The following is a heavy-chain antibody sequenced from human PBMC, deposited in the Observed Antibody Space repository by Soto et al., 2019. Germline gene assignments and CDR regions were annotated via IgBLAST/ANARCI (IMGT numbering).Heavy chain of an antibody. J-gene: IGHJ4*02. CDR1: GFMFSNHG. Sequence: GGSLRLSCAASGFMFSNHGMHWVRQAPGKGREWVAVIWSDGNNRYYADSVKGRFTISRDNSKNTLYLQMNSLRAEDTAVYYCVRGDNWNDEASDYWGQGTLVTVSS. CDR3: VRGDNWNDEASDY. CDR2: IWSDGNNR. D-gene: IGHD1-1*01. V-gene: IGHV3-33*01.